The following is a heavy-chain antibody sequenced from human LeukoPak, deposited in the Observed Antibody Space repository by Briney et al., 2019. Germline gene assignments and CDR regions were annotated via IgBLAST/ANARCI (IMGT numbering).Heavy chain of an antibody. J-gene: IGHJ4*02. D-gene: IGHD2-2*02. Sequence: SETLSLTCTVSGGSISSYYWSWIRQPPGKGLEWIGYIYYSGSTNYNPSLKSRVTISVDTSKNQFSLKLSSVTAADTAVYYCGREVVPAAIDYWGQGTLVTVSS. CDR2: IYYSGST. V-gene: IGHV4-59*01. CDR1: GGSISSYY. CDR3: GREVVPAAIDY.